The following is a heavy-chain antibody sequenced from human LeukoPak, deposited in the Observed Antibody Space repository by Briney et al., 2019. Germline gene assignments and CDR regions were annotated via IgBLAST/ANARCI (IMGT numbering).Heavy chain of an antibody. J-gene: IGHJ3*02. CDR3: ARAPRITMIVVVSDAFDI. Sequence: SETLSLTCTVSGGSISSYYWSWIRQPPGKGLEWIGYIYYSGSTNYNPSLKRRVTISIDTSKNQFSLKLSSVTAADTAVYYCARAPRITMIVVVSDAFDIWGQGTMVTVSS. D-gene: IGHD3-22*01. CDR1: GGSISSYY. V-gene: IGHV4-59*01. CDR2: IYYSGST.